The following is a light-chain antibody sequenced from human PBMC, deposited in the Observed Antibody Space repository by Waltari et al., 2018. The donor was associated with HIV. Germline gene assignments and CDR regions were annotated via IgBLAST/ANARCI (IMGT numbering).Light chain of an antibody. J-gene: IGLJ1*01. CDR1: SSDVGGYNS. V-gene: IGLV2-14*03. Sequence: QSALTQPASVSGSPGQSITISCTGTSSDVGGYNSVAWYQQHPGKAPRLIIYDVTNRPSGVSNRFSGSKSCNMASLTISVLQADYEADYYCKSKTSSTTPCYFGTGTKVTVL. CDR2: DVT. CDR3: KSKTSSTTPCY.